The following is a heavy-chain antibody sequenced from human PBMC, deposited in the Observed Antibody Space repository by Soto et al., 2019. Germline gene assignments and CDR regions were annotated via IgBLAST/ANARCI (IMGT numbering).Heavy chain of an antibody. Sequence: QVHLQESGPGLVKPSQTLSLTCTVLGDSITTGDYYWTWVRQSPGKGLEWIGYIYNSGSAHYNPSLKSRLTLSVDTSKNQFSLKLSSVTAAGTAVYYCARFYGDNDYFDHWGLGSLVTVSS. J-gene: IGHJ4*02. CDR2: IYNSGSA. CDR1: GDSITTGDYY. CDR3: ARFYGDNDYFDH. D-gene: IGHD4-17*01. V-gene: IGHV4-30-4*01.